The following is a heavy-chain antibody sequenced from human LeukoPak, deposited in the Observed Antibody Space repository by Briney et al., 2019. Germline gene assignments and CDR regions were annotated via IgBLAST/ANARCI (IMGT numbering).Heavy chain of an antibody. J-gene: IGHJ6*03. Sequence: GGSLRLSCAASGFTFSSYGMNWVRQAPGKGLEWVSAISGNGVTTFYADSVKGRFTISRDNSRNTLYLQMNSLRAEDTAVYFCAKSIRQLGNYYYYMDVWGNGTTVTVSS. D-gene: IGHD7-27*01. CDR3: AKSIRQLGNYYYYMDV. CDR2: ISGNGVTT. CDR1: GFTFSSYG. V-gene: IGHV3-23*01.